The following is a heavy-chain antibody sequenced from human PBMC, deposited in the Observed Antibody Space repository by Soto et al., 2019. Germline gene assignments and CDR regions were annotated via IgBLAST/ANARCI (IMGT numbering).Heavy chain of an antibody. D-gene: IGHD2-15*01. J-gene: IGHJ6*02. CDR2: ISSNGGST. V-gene: IGHV3-64*01. CDR3: ARVLPYHYGMDV. CDR1: GFTFSSYA. Sequence: GGSLRLSCAASGFTFSSYAMHWVRQAPGKGLEYVSAISSNGGSTYYANSVKGRFTISRDNSKNTLYLQMGSLRAEDMAVYYCARVLPYHYGMDVWGQGTTVTVSS.